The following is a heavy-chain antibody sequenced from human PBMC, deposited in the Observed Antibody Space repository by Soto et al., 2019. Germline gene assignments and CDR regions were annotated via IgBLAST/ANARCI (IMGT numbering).Heavy chain of an antibody. D-gene: IGHD3-22*01. V-gene: IGHV3-23*01. Sequence: GGSLRLSCAASGFTFRSYGMSWVRQSPGKGLEWVSAIRGSGGSAYSADSVKGRFTISRDDSKNTLYLQMNSLRVDDTAVYFCAKVGSYDSSGYYFGWFAPWGQGTQVTVSS. CDR2: IRGSGGSA. CDR1: GFTFRSYG. CDR3: AKVGSYDSSGYYFGWFAP. J-gene: IGHJ5*02.